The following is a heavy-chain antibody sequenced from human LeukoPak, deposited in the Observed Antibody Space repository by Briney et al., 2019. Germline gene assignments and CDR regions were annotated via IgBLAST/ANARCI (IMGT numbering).Heavy chain of an antibody. CDR2: IYYSGST. CDR1: GGSISSYY. D-gene: IGHD4-17*01. CDR3: ARDSGDYVVY. J-gene: IGHJ4*02. V-gene: IGHV4-59*01. Sequence: PSETLSFTCTVSGGSISSYYWSWIRQPPGKGLEWIGYIYYSGSTNYNPSLKSRVTISVDTSKNQFSLKLSSVTAADTAVYYCARDSGDYVVYWGQGTLVTVSS.